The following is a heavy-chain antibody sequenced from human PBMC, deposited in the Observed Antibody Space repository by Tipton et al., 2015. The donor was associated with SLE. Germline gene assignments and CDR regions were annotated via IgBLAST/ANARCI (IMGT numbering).Heavy chain of an antibody. J-gene: IGHJ4*02. D-gene: IGHD5-12*01. CDR1: GYSISSGYY. CDR3: ALRGGMVATGFDY. Sequence: TLSLTCAVSGYSISSGYYWSWIRQPPGKGLEWIGEINHSGSTNYNPSLKSRVTISVDTSKNQFSLKLSSVTAADTAVYYCALRGGMVATGFDYWGQGTLVIVSS. V-gene: IGHV4-34*01. CDR2: INHSGST.